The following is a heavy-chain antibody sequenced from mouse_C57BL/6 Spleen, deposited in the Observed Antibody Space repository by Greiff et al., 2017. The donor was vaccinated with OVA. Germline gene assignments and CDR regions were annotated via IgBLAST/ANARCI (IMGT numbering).Heavy chain of an antibody. CDR2: IDPSDSET. CDR3: ARGGDMVTYYFDY. D-gene: IGHD2-2*01. V-gene: IGHV1-52*01. J-gene: IGHJ2*01. CDR1: GYTFTSYW. Sequence: QVQLQQSGAELVRPGSSVKLSCKASGYTFTSYWMHWVKQRPIQGLEWIGNIDPSDSETHYNQKFKDKATLTVDKSSSTAYMQLSSLTSEDSAVYYCARGGDMVTYYFDYWGQGTTLTVSS.